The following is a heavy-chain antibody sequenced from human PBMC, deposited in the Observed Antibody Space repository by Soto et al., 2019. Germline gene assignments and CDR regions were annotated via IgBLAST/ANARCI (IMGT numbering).Heavy chain of an antibody. J-gene: IGHJ4*02. Sequence: ASVKVSCKASGYTFTSYYMHWVRQATGQGLEWMGIIIPSGGSTNYAQEFQGRVTMTRDTSTSTVYMELSSLRSEDTAVYYCARGSYYGSGSYYFPFDYWGQGTLVTVSS. CDR1: GYTFTSYY. CDR2: IIPSGGST. D-gene: IGHD3-10*01. V-gene: IGHV1-46*03. CDR3: ARGSYYGSGSYYFPFDY.